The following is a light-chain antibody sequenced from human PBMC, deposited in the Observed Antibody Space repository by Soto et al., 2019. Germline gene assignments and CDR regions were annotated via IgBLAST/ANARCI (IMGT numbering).Light chain of an antibody. J-gene: IGKJ1*01. CDR2: GAS. CDR3: QQYNSYPWT. CDR1: QSVSDY. V-gene: IGKV3-15*01. Sequence: ETLMTQSPATLSVAPGERATLSCRASQSVSDYLAWYQQKPGQAPRLLIYGASTRATGIPARFSGSGSGTEFTLTISSLQPDDFATYYCQQYNSYPWTFGQGTKVDIK.